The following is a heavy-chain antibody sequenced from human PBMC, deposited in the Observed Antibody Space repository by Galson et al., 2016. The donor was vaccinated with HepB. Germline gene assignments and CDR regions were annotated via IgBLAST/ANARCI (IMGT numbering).Heavy chain of an antibody. D-gene: IGHD1-7*01. CDR1: GDSVSSNTAA. V-gene: IGHV6-1*01. CDR3: VSGETGTARIRAFDM. Sequence: CAISGDSVSSNTAAWNWIRQSPSRGLEWLGRTYYRSEWYNDYAVSVKSRITINPDTSKNQFSLQLNSVTPEDTAVYYCVSGETGTARIRAFDMWGQGTMVTVSS. CDR2: TYYRSEWYN. J-gene: IGHJ3*02.